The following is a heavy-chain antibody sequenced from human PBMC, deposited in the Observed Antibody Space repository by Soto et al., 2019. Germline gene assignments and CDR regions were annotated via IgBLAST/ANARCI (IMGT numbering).Heavy chain of an antibody. V-gene: IGHV5-51*01. Sequence: GASLKISFKGSGYSFTSYWIGWVRQMPGKGLEWMGIIYPGDSDTRYSPSFQGQVTISADKSISTAYLQWSSLKASDTAMYYCARTYYYGSGSYSQGNWFDPWGQGTLVTAPQ. CDR3: ARTYYYGSGSYSQGNWFDP. D-gene: IGHD3-10*01. J-gene: IGHJ5*02. CDR2: IYPGDSDT. CDR1: GYSFTSYW.